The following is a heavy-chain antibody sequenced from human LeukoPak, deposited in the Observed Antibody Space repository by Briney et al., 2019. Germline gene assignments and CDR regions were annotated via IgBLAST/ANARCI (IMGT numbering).Heavy chain of an antibody. CDR2: IKQDGSEK. J-gene: IGHJ4*02. D-gene: IGHD3-22*01. V-gene: IGHV3-7*01. Sequence: GRSLRLSCAASGFTFSSYWMSWVRQAPGKGLEWVANIKQDGSEKYYVDSVKGRFTISRDNAKNSLYLQMNSLRAEDTAVYYCAREVVITTWSSGFDYWGQGTLVTVSS. CDR1: GFTFSSYW. CDR3: AREVVITTWSSGFDY.